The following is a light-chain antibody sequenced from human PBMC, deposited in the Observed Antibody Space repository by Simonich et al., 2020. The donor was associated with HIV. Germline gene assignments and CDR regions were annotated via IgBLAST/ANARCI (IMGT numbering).Light chain of an antibody. V-gene: IGLV6-57*01. CDR2: ENK. J-gene: IGLJ3*02. CDR1: SGTIATNY. CDR3: QSFGSSRV. Sequence: NFMLTQPHSVSESPGKTVTISCTRSSGTIATNYVQWYQQRPGSSPINVIYENKKRPSGVPDRFSASIDSSSNSASLIISGLKTEDEADYYCQSFGSSRVFGGGTRLTVL.